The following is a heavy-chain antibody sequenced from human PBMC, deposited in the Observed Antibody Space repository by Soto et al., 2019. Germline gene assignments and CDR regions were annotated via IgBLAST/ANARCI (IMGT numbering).Heavy chain of an antibody. D-gene: IGHD2-8*01. J-gene: IGHJ4*02. Sequence: QVQLVQSGAEVKKPGSSVKVSCKASGGTFSSYAISWVRQAPGQGLEWMGGIIPICGTANYAQKFQGRVTITADESTSTAYMELSSLRSEDTAVYYCASVYCTNGVCYPAPFDYWGQGTLVTVSS. CDR2: IIPICGTA. CDR1: GGTFSSYA. CDR3: ASVYCTNGVCYPAPFDY. V-gene: IGHV1-69*01.